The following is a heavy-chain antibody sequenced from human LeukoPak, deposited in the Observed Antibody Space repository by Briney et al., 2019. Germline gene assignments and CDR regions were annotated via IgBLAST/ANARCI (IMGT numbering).Heavy chain of an antibody. D-gene: IGHD2-2*01. V-gene: IGHV4-59*01. Sequence: NPSETLSLTCIVSGGSISGYYWTWIRQSPGKGLEWIGYIYYSGSTKYNPSLESRITISVDTSKNQFSLKVNSVTAADTAVYYCTRVRPEGTSDYWGQGIVVTVSS. CDR3: TRVRPEGTSDY. CDR1: GGSISGYY. J-gene: IGHJ4*02. CDR2: IYYSGST.